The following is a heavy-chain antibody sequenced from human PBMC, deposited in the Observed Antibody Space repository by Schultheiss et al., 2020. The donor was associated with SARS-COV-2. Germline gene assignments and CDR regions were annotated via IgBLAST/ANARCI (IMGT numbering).Heavy chain of an antibody. D-gene: IGHD3-9*01. J-gene: IGHJ6*02. CDR2: IIPIFGTA. Sequence: SVKVSCKASGYTFTGYYMHWVRQAPGQGLEWMGGIIPIFGTANYAQKFQGRVTITADRSTSTVYMELSRLRSDDTAVYYCARGSGRLDYYGMDVWGQGTTVTVSS. V-gene: IGHV1-69*06. CDR1: GYTFTGYY. CDR3: ARGSGRLDYYGMDV.